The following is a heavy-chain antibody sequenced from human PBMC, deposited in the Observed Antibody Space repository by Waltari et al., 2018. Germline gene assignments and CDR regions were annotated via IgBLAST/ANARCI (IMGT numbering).Heavy chain of an antibody. CDR1: GGSISTGDYY. V-gene: IGHV4-30-4*08. D-gene: IGHD3-3*01. J-gene: IGHJ4*02. CDR3: ARERGEVFGVAPPHYFDY. Sequence: QVQLQESGPGLVKPSRTLSLTCTVSGGSISTGDYYWSWIRQPPGKGLEWIGYIYYSGSTYYNPSLKSRVTISVDTSKNQFSLKLSSVTAADTAVYYCARERGEVFGVAPPHYFDYWGQGTLVTVSS. CDR2: IYYSGST.